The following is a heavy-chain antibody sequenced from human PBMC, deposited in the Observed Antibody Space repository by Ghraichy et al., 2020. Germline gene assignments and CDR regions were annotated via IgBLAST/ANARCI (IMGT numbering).Heavy chain of an antibody. CDR1: GGSISSGDYY. CDR3: ARDSPGIDGDTHFDY. CDR2: IYYSGST. Sequence: LSLTCTVSGGSISSGDYYWSWIRQPPGKGLEWIGYIYYSGSTYYNPSLKSRVTISVDTSKNQFSLKLSSVTAADTAVYYCARDSPGIDGDTHFDYWGQGTLVTVSS. D-gene: IGHD4-17*01. J-gene: IGHJ4*02. V-gene: IGHV4-30-4*01.